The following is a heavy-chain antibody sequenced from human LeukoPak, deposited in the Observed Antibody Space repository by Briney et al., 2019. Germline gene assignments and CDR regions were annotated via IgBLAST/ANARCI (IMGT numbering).Heavy chain of an antibody. V-gene: IGHV4-59*01. CDR2: IYYSGST. CDR3: ARVIVGATPAFHS. CDR1: GGSIGSYY. D-gene: IGHD1-26*01. Sequence: PSETLSLTCTVSGGSIGSYYWSWIRQPPGKGLEWIGYIYYSGSTNYNPSLKSRVSISVDTSKNQFSLRLSSVTAADAAVYYCARVIVGATPAFHSWGRGRVLTVSS. J-gene: IGHJ4*02.